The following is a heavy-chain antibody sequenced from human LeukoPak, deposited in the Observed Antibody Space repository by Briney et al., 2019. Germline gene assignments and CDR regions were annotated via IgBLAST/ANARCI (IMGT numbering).Heavy chain of an antibody. D-gene: IGHD1-20*01. J-gene: IGHJ4*02. CDR3: ARGTNWSPLDFDY. CDR2: ISGSGGST. CDR1: GFTFSSYA. V-gene: IGHV3-23*01. Sequence: GGSLRLSCAASGFTFSSYAMSWVRQAPGKGLEWVSAISGSGGSTYYADSVKGRFTISRDNSKNTLYLQMNSLRAEDTAVYFCARGTNWSPLDFDYWGQGTLVTVSS.